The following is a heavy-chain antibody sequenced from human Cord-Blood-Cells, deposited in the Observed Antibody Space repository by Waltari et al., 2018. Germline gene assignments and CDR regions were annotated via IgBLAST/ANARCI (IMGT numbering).Heavy chain of an antibody. CDR1: GFTVSSNY. V-gene: IGHV3-53*02. CDR3: ARDGPIVGYYGMDV. D-gene: IGHD1-26*01. CDR2: SYSGGST. J-gene: IGHJ6*02. Sequence: EVQLVETGGGLIQPGGSLRLSCAASGFTVSSNYMSWVRQAPGKGLEGVSVSYSGGSTYYAGSVKGRFTISRDNSKNTRYLQMNSLGAEDTAVYYCARDGPIVGYYGMDVWGQGTTVTVSS.